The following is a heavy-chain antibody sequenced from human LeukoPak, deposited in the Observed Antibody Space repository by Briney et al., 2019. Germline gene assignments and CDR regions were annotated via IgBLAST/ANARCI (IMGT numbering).Heavy chain of an antibody. CDR1: GGSISGYY. V-gene: IGHV4-59*08. Sequence: SSETLSLTRTVSGGSISGYYWSWVRQPPLKGLEWIGYIYSSGITRYSPSLKSRLTISVDTSKNQFSLRLSSVTATDTALYYCARLATDSDILTGSDYWGQGTLVTVSS. CDR2: IYSSGIT. D-gene: IGHD3-9*01. CDR3: ARLATDSDILTGSDY. J-gene: IGHJ4*02.